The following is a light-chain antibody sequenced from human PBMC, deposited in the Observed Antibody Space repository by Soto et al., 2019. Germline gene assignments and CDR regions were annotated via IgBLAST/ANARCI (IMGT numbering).Light chain of an antibody. CDR3: QQYGSSLFT. CDR2: GTS. Sequence: DIVLTQSPGTLSLSPGERATLSCRASPSVSSKYLAWYQQKPGQPPRVLIYGTSIRATGIPERFSGGGSGTDFTLTITRLESEDFAVYYCQQYGSSLFTFGPGTKVDF. V-gene: IGKV3-20*01. J-gene: IGKJ3*01. CDR1: PSVSSKY.